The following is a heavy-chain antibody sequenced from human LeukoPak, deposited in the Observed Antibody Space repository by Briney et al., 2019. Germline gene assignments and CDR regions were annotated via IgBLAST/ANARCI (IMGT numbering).Heavy chain of an antibody. J-gene: IGHJ5*02. CDR2: IYYSGST. CDR1: GGSISSYY. CDR3: ARDLGYEGLDGAP. V-gene: IGHV4-59*04. Sequence: SETLSLTCTVSGGSISSYYWSWIRQPPGKRLEWIGSIYYSGSTYSNPTLKSRLTISVDTSKNQISLNLTSVTAADAAVYYCARDLGYEGLDGAPGGKGPLVTVSS. D-gene: IGHD2-15*01.